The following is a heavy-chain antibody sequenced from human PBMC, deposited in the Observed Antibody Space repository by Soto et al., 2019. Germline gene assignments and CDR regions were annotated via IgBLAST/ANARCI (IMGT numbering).Heavy chain of an antibody. Sequence: GASVKVSCKASGYTFTSYGISWVRQAPGQGLEWMGWISAYNGNTNYAQKLQGRVTMTTDTSTSTAYMELRSLRSDDTAVYYCARDSNYDILFGYYGSLPPWFDPCGQRTLVPVSA. CDR1: GYTFTSYG. D-gene: IGHD3-9*01. CDR2: ISAYNGNT. CDR3: ARDSNYDILFGYYGSLPPWFDP. J-gene: IGHJ5*02. V-gene: IGHV1-18*01.